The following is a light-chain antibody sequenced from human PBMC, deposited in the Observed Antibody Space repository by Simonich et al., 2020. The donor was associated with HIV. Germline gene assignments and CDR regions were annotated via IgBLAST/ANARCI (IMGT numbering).Light chain of an antibody. Sequence: DIQMTQSPSSLSASVGDRVTITCQASQYISNYLNWYQQKPGKAPKLLIYDASNLETGVPSRFSGSGSGTDFTFTISSLQPEDIATYYCQQYDNSGTFGQGTKLEIK. CDR2: DAS. J-gene: IGKJ2*01. CDR1: QYISNY. V-gene: IGKV1-33*01. CDR3: QQYDNSGT.